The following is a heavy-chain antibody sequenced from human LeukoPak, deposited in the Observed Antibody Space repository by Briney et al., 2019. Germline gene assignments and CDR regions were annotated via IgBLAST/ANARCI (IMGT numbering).Heavy chain of an antibody. V-gene: IGHV3-33*01. CDR2: IWFDGSNR. D-gene: IGHD2-21*02. J-gene: IGHJ6*03. CDR3: ARCPQRLDNSYSFYYVDV. Sequence: GGSLRLSCAASGFNFSNYGIHWVRQAPGKGLEWVSVIWFDGSNRYYEKSVKGRFTVSRDDSKNTVYLQMNSLGAGDTAVYYCARCPQRLDNSYSFYYVDVWGKGTTVTVSS. CDR1: GFNFSNYG.